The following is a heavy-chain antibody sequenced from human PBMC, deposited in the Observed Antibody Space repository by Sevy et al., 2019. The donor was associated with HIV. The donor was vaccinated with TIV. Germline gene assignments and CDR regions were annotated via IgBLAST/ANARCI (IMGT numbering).Heavy chain of an antibody. CDR1: GFTFNRYS. CDR3: ALERLSSDVAEYFQN. CDR2: ISFGATNK. J-gene: IGHJ1*01. Sequence: GGSLRLSCAASGFTFNRYSMHWVRQAPGKGLEWVATISFGATNKHYADSVKGRFTVSRDNFQNSLFLQMDSLRPEDTAVYYCALERLSSDVAEYFQNWGQGTLVTVSS. D-gene: IGHD1-1*01. V-gene: IGHV3-30-3*01.